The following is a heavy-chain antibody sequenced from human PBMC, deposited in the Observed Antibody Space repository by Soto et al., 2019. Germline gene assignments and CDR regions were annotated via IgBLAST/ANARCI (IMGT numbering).Heavy chain of an antibody. Sequence: EVQLVESGGGSVQPGGSLRLSCTASGFTFSDYDMHWVRQGSGKGLEWVSTIGAARDTYYTGSVKGRFTISRENARNSMFLQINSVTVGDTAVYYCARAYSGRLPRRADYYYALDVWGQGTMVTVSS. V-gene: IGHV3-13*01. CDR3: ARAYSGRLPRRADYYYALDV. CDR1: GFTFSDYD. CDR2: IGAARDT. J-gene: IGHJ6*02. D-gene: IGHD2-15*01.